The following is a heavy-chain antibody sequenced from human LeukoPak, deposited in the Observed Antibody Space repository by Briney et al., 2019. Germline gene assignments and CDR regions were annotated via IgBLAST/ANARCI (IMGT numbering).Heavy chain of an antibody. V-gene: IGHV4-59*12. CDR2: IFYTGIT. D-gene: IGHD3-3*01. CDR3: ARGDFWSGFYNY. J-gene: IGHJ4*02. CDR1: GGSMNTYY. Sequence: PSETLSLTCNVSGGSMNTYYWSWIRQPPGKGLEWIGYIFYTGITNYNPSLKSRVTMSVDTSKNQFSVKLSSVTAADTAVYYCARGDFWSGFYNYWGQGTLVTVSS.